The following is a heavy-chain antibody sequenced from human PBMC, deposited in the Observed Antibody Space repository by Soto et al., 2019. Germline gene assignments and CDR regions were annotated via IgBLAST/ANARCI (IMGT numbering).Heavy chain of an antibody. D-gene: IGHD3-22*01. Sequence: GGSLRLSCAASGFTFSSYSMNWVRQAPGKGLEWVSSISSSSSYIYYADSVKGRFTISRDNAKNSLYLQMNSLRAEDTAVYYCARDKNGPYYDSSCHDAFDIWGQGTMVTVSS. CDR1: GFTFSSYS. CDR3: ARDKNGPYYDSSCHDAFDI. V-gene: IGHV3-21*01. J-gene: IGHJ3*02. CDR2: ISSSSSYI.